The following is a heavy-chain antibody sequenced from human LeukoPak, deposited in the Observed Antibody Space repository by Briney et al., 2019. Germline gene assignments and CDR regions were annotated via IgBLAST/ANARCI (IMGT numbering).Heavy chain of an antibody. V-gene: IGHV4-59*06. D-gene: IGHD3-22*01. Sequence: SETLSLTCTVSGGSISSYYWSWIRQPPGKGLEWIGYIYYSGSTYYNPSLKSRVTISVDTSKNQFSLKLSSVTAADTAVYYCARTYYYDSSGYYYVPNYAFDIWGQGTMVTVSS. CDR1: GGSISSYY. CDR2: IYYSGST. CDR3: ARTYYYDSSGYYYVPNYAFDI. J-gene: IGHJ3*02.